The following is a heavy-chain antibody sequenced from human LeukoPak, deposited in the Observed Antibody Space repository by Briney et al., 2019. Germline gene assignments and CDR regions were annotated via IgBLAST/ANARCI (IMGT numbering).Heavy chain of an antibody. V-gene: IGHV3-48*03. CDR1: GFTFSSYE. D-gene: IGHD4-17*01. Sequence: GGSLRLSCAASGFTFSSYEMNWVRQAPGKGLEWVSYISSSGSTIYYADSVKGRFTISRDNAKNSLYLQMNSLRAEDTAVYYCARLGPYGDNHFDYWGQGTLVTVSS. J-gene: IGHJ4*02. CDR3: ARLGPYGDNHFDY. CDR2: ISSSGSTI.